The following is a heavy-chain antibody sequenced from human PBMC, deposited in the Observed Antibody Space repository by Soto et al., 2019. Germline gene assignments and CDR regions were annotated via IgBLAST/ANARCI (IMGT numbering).Heavy chain of an antibody. CDR3: ARVANLGSSPTNLGFDP. Sequence: ASVKVSCKASGYTFTGYYMHWVRQAPGQGFEWMGWINPNSGGTNYAQKFQGWVTMTRDTSISTAYMELSRLRSDDTAVYYCARVANLGSSPTNLGFDPWGQGTLVTVSS. D-gene: IGHD6-13*01. V-gene: IGHV1-2*04. J-gene: IGHJ5*02. CDR2: INPNSGGT. CDR1: GYTFTGYY.